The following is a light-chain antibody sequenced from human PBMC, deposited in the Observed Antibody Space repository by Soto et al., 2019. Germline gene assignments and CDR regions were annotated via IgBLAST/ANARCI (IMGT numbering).Light chain of an antibody. J-gene: IGLJ2*01. CDR1: SSDIGSYNY. Sequence: QSALTQPASVSGSPGQSITISCTGTSSDIGSYNYVSWYQQHPDKAPKLMIYGVSNRPSGVSNRFSGSKSGNTASLTISGLQAEDEADYYCSSYTSSNSVVFGGGTKVTVL. CDR3: SSYTSSNSVV. V-gene: IGLV2-14*01. CDR2: GVS.